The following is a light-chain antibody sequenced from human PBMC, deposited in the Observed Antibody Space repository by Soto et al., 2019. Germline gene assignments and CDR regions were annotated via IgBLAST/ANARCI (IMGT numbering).Light chain of an antibody. CDR1: SSDVGGYNY. CDR2: EVS. V-gene: IGLV2-8*01. Sequence: QSALTQPPSASGSPGQSVTISCTGTSSDVGGYNYVSWYQQHPGKAPKLMIYEVSKRRSGVAERFSGSKSGNTASLTVSGLEAEDDGAYYCSLYAGSNTFVVVGGRTKLTVL. J-gene: IGLJ2*01. CDR3: SLYAGSNTFVV.